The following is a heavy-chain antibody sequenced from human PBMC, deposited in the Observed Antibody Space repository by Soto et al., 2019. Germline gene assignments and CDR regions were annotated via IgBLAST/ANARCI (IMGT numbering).Heavy chain of an antibody. V-gene: IGHV3-23*01. CDR3: AKDVHYDIVTGIEYFHH. CDR1: EFTFSSYA. Sequence: EVQLLESGGGLVQPGGSLKLSCAASEFTFSSYAMSWVRQALGKGLEWVSGISGTGRVTNYAESVKGRFTISRDNPKSTLFLQMNSLRPEDTAVYYCAKDVHYDIVTGIEYFHHWGQGTLVTVSS. D-gene: IGHD3-9*01. J-gene: IGHJ1*01. CDR2: ISGTGRVT.